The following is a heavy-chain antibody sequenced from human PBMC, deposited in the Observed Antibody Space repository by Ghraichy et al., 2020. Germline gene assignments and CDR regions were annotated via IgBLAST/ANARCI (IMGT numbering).Heavy chain of an antibody. J-gene: IGHJ4*02. V-gene: IGHV3-23*01. CDR1: GFTLSNYA. CDR3: APHKESYYDSSGAPY. D-gene: IGHD3-22*01. CDR2: ISGSGGST. Sequence: GGSLRLSCAASGFTLSNYAMSWVRQAPGKGLELVSSISGSGGSTYYADSVKGRFTISRDNSKSTLYLQMNSLRAEDTALYYCAPHKESYYDSSGAPYWGQGTLVTVSS.